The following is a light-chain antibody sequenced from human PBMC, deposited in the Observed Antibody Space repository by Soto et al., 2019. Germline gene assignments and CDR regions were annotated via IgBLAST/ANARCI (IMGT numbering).Light chain of an antibody. CDR3: QQYSSSPT. J-gene: IGKJ4*01. CDR1: QSVSSSY. V-gene: IGKV3-20*01. Sequence: EIVLTQSPGTLSLSPVERATLSCRASQSVSSSYLAWYQQKPGQAPRLLIYGASSRATGIPDRFSGSGSGTDFTLTISRLEPEDFAVYYCQQYSSSPTFGGGTKVDI. CDR2: GAS.